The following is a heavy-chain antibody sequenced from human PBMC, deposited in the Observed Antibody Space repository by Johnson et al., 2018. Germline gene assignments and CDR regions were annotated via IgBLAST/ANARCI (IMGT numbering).Heavy chain of an antibody. V-gene: IGHV3-72*01. Sequence: EVQLVETGGGLVQPGGSLRLSCAASGFTFSDHYMDWVRQAPGKGLEWVGRTRDKSNSYTTEYAASVKGRFTISRDDSKNSLYLQMKSLKTEDTAVYFCVSASGITYPYFQHWGQGTLGTVSA. CDR1: GFTFSDHY. CDR2: TRDKSNSYTT. D-gene: IGHD3-10*01. CDR3: VSASGITYPYFQH. J-gene: IGHJ1*01.